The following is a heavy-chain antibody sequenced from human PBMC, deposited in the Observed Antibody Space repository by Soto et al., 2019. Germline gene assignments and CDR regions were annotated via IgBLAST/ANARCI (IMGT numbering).Heavy chain of an antibody. CDR2: ISYDGSNK. J-gene: IGHJ6*02. CDR3: AKARRAVADPYYYYYGMDV. Sequence: QVQLVESGGGVVQPGRSLRLSCAASGFTFSSYGMHWVRQAPGKGLEWVAVISYDGSNKYYADSVKGRFTISRDNSKNTLYLQMNSLRAEDTAVYYCAKARRAVADPYYYYYGMDVWGQGTTVTVSS. CDR1: GFTFSSYG. D-gene: IGHD6-19*01. V-gene: IGHV3-30*18.